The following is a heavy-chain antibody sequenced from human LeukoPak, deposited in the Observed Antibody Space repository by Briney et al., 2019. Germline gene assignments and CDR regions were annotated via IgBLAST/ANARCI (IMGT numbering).Heavy chain of an antibody. Sequence: ASVKVSCKASGYTFTGYYMHWVRQAPGQGLGWMGWINHSSGGTNYAQNIQGRVTMTRDTSINTAYMDLSSLRSDDTAVYYCARCSLADWNSDYWGQGTLVTVSS. J-gene: IGHJ4*02. CDR1: GYTFTGYY. D-gene: IGHD3/OR15-3a*01. CDR3: ARCSLADWNSDY. CDR2: INHSSGGT. V-gene: IGHV1-2*02.